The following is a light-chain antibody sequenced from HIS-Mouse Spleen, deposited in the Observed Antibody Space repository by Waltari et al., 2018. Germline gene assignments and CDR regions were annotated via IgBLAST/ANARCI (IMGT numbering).Light chain of an antibody. CDR1: ALPKQY. CDR2: KDS. J-gene: IGLJ2*01. V-gene: IGLV3-25*03. Sequence: SYELTQPPSVSVSPGQTARITCSGDALPKQYAYWYQQKPAQAPVLVIYKDSERPSGIPERFSGSSSGKTVTLPISGVQAEDEADYYCQSADSSGTYQDVVFGGGTKLTVL. CDR3: QSADSSGTYQDVV.